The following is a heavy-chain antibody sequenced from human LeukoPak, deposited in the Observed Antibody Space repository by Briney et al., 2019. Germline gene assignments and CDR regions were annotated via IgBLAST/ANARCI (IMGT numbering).Heavy chain of an antibody. CDR3: ARDSLLWYYFDY. D-gene: IGHD2/OR15-2a*01. J-gene: IGHJ4*02. V-gene: IGHV3-33*01. Sequence: GGSLRLSCAASGFTFSSYGMHWVRQAPGKGLEWVAVIWYDGSNKYYADSVKGRFTISRDNAKNSLYLQMNSLRAEDTAVYYCARDSLLWYYFDYWGQGTLVTVSS. CDR1: GFTFSSYG. CDR2: IWYDGSNK.